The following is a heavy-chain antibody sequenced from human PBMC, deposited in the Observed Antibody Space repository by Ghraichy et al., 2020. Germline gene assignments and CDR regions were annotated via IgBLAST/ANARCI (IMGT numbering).Heavy chain of an antibody. D-gene: IGHD6-19*01. CDR3: VKSGWSGFVYFDY. CDR1: GFTFSSYS. J-gene: IGHJ4*02. CDR2: ISSSSSYI. Sequence: GGSLRLSCAASGFTFSSYSMNWVRQAPGKGLEWVSSISSSSSYIYYADSVKGRFTISRDNAKNSLYLQMNSLRAEDTAVYYCVKSGWSGFVYFDYWGQGTLVTVSS. V-gene: IGHV3-21*01.